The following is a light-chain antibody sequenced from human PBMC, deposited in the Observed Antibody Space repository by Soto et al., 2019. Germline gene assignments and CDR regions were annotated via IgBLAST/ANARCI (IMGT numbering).Light chain of an antibody. CDR1: QSVSSN. CDR3: QQYENWPPYN. CDR2: RAS. Sequence: EIVMTQSPATLSVSPGERATLSCRASQSVSSNLAWYQQKPGQAPRLLIHRASMRATGVPARFIGRGFGTEFTLTITNLQSEDFAVYFCQQYENWPPYNFGQGTKLDI. V-gene: IGKV3-15*01. J-gene: IGKJ2*01.